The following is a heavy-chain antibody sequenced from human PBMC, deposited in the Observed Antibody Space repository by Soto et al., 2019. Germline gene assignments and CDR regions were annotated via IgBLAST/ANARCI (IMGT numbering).Heavy chain of an antibody. D-gene: IGHD6-13*01. Sequence: ASVKVSCKASGGTFSSYTISWVRQAPGQGLEWMGRIIPILGIANYAQKFQGRVTITADKSTSTAYMELSSLRSEDTAVYYCARANVSSIAYYYYYYMDVWGKGTTVTVSS. CDR1: GGTFSSYT. J-gene: IGHJ6*03. CDR2: IIPILGIA. V-gene: IGHV1-69*02. CDR3: ARANVSSIAYYYYYYMDV.